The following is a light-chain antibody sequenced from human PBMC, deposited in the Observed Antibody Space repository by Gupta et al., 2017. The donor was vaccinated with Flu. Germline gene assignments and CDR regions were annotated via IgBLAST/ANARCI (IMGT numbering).Light chain of an antibody. CDR1: QSVLYSSNNKNY. J-gene: IGKJ3*01. V-gene: IGKV4-1*01. CDR2: WAS. CDR3: QQYYSSPPA. Sequence: DIVMTQSPGSLAVSLGERATINCRSSQSVLYSSNNKNYLAWYQQKPGQPPKLLIYWASTRESGVPDRFSGSGSGTDFTLTISSLQAEDVAVYYCQQYYSSPPAFGPGTKVDIK.